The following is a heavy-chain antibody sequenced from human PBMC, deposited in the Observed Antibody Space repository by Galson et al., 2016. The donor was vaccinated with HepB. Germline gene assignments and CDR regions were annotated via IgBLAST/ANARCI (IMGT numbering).Heavy chain of an antibody. CDR3: AKIKGWFGEVRAHDAFDI. D-gene: IGHD3-10*01. V-gene: IGHV3-30*18. Sequence: SLRLSCAASGFTFANYGMHWVHQAPGKGLEWVAHISYDGSKKFHGDTLNGRFSISRDNSKNTLYLQMNSLRTEDTSVYYCAKIKGWFGEVRAHDAFDIWGQGTMVTVS. J-gene: IGHJ3*02. CDR1: GFTFANYG. CDR2: ISYDGSKK.